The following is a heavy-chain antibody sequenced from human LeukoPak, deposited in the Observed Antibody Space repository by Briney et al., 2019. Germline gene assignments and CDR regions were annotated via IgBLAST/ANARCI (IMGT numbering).Heavy chain of an antibody. J-gene: IGHJ4*02. D-gene: IGHD3-3*01. CDR2: ISSSSSTI. CDR1: GFTFRSYS. CDR3: ARRYDFWSGYYTDYFDY. V-gene: IGHV3-48*01. Sequence: GGSLRLSCAASGFTFRSYSMNWVRQAPGKGVEWVSYISSSSSTIYYADSVKGRFTISRDNAKNSLYLQMNSLRAEDTAVYYCARRYDFWSGYYTDYFDYWGQGTLVTVSS.